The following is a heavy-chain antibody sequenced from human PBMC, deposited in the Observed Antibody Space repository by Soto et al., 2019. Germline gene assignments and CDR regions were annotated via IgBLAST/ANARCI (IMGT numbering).Heavy chain of an antibody. D-gene: IGHD3-9*01. CDR1: GFTFSSYA. CDR3: AKDRGNYDILTGYEGVFDY. CDR2: ISGSGGST. V-gene: IGHV3-23*01. J-gene: IGHJ4*02. Sequence: EVQLLESGGGLVQPGGSLRLSCAASGFTFSSYAMSWVRQAPGKGLEWVSAISGSGGSTYYADSVKGRFTISRDNSKNTLYLQMNSLRAEDTAVYYCAKDRGNYDILTGYEGVFDYWGQGTLVTVSS.